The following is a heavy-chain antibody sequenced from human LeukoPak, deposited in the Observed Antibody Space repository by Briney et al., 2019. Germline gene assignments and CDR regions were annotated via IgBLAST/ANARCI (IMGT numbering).Heavy chain of an antibody. Sequence: PGGSLRLSCAASGFTFSSYAMSWVRQAPGKGLEWVGFIRSKAYGRTTEYAATVKGRFTISRDDYKSIAYLQMNSLKTEDTAVYYCTRTKLLGGYYYSPPYYFDYWGQGTLVTVSS. CDR2: IRSKAYGRTT. CDR3: TRTKLLGGYYYSPPYYFDY. D-gene: IGHD3-22*01. V-gene: IGHV3-49*04. CDR1: GFTFSSYA. J-gene: IGHJ4*02.